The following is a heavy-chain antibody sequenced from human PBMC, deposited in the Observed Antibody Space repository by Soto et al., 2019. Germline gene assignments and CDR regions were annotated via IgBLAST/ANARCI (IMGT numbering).Heavy chain of an antibody. V-gene: IGHV4-59*01. D-gene: IGHD5-12*01. CDR1: GGSISSYY. CDR2: IYYSGST. CDR3: ARDGPVDRAFDI. J-gene: IGHJ3*02. Sequence: SETLSLTCTVSGGSISSYYWSWIRQPPGKGLEWIGYIYYSGSTNYNPSLKSRVTISIDTSKNQFSLKLSCVTAADTAVYYCARDGPVDRAFDIWGQGTMVTVSS.